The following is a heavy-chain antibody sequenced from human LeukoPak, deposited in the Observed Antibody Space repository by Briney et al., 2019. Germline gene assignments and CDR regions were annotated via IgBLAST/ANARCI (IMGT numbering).Heavy chain of an antibody. Sequence: GASVKVSCKASGGTFSSYAISWVRQAPGQGLEWMGGIIPIFGTANYAQKFQGRVTITTDESTSTAYMELSSLRSEDTAVYYCARTNPIGGFGELFSYWGQGTLVTVSS. CDR2: IIPIFGTA. D-gene: IGHD3-10*01. J-gene: IGHJ4*02. CDR3: ARTNPIGGFGELFSY. V-gene: IGHV1-69*05. CDR1: GGTFSSYA.